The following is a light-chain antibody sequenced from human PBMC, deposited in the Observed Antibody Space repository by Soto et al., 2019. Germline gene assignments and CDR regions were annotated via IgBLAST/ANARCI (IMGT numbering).Light chain of an antibody. V-gene: IGKV1-5*03. CDR2: KAS. J-gene: IGKJ5*01. CDR1: QTISSW. Sequence: DIQMTQSPSTLSGSVGGRVTITCRASQTISSWLAWYQQKPGKAPKLLIYKASTLKSGVPSRFSGSGSGTEFTLTISSLQPDDFATYYCQQSYSTPFGFGQGTRLEIK. CDR3: QQSYSTPFG.